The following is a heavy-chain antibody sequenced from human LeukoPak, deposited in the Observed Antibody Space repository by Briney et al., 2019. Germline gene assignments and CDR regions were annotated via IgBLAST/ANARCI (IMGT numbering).Heavy chain of an antibody. CDR1: GGSISSSSYY. J-gene: IGHJ4*02. CDR3: ARDAKYYYGSRTYFFFEY. CDR2: IYYSGST. D-gene: IGHD3-10*01. Sequence: SETLSLTCTVSGGSISSSSYYWGWIRQPPGKGLEWIGSIYYSGSTYYSPSLKSRVTISVDTSKNQFSLKLSSITAADTAVYYCARDAKYYYGSRTYFFFEYWGQGTPLTVSS. V-gene: IGHV4-39*07.